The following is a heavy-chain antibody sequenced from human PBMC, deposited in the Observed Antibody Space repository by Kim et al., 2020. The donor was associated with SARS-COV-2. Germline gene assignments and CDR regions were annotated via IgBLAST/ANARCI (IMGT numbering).Heavy chain of an antibody. CDR1: GFTFSSYG. D-gene: IGHD6-6*01. V-gene: IGHV3-30*18. CDR2: ISYDGSNK. CDR3: AKDQEAARPYYYYGMDV. Sequence: GGYLRLSCAASGFTFSSYGMHWVRQAPGKGLEWVAVISYDGSNKYYADSVKGRFTISRDNSKNTLYLQMNSQRAEDTAVYYCAKDQEAARPYYYYGMDVWGQGTTVTVAS. J-gene: IGHJ6*02.